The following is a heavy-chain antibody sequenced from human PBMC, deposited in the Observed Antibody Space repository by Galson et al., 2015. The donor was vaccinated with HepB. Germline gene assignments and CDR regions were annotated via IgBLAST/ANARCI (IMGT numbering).Heavy chain of an antibody. D-gene: IGHD3-10*01. V-gene: IGHV5-51*01. CDR1: GYSFPSYW. CDR2: IYPGDSDT. CDR3: ARQYYYSSGSYYIPYYFDY. J-gene: IGHJ4*02. Sequence: QSGAEVKKPGESLKISCKGSGYSFPSYWIGWVRQMPGKGLEWMGIIYPGDSDTRYSPSFQGQVTISADKSISTAYLQWSSLKASDTAMYYCARQYYYSSGSYYIPYYFDYWGQGTLVTVSS.